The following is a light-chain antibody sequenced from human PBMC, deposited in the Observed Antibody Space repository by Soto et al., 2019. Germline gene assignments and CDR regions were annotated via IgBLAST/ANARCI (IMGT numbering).Light chain of an antibody. CDR2: ENN. CDR3: QSYDSSNPYVV. V-gene: IGLV6-57*04. Sequence: NFMLTQPHSVSESPGKTVTISCARSSGSIASGYVQWYQQRPGSAPTTVIYENNFRPSGVPGRFSGSIDSSSNSASLTISELKSEDEAAYYCQSYDSSNPYVVFGGGTKLTVL. J-gene: IGLJ2*01. CDR1: SGSIASGY.